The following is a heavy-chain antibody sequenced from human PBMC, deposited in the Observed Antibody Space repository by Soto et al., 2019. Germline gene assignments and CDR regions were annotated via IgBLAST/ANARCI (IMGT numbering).Heavy chain of an antibody. J-gene: IGHJ4*02. CDR2: ISTYIGNT. V-gene: IGHV1-18*01. CDR1: GYTFTSYG. D-gene: IGHD2-8*01. CDR3: APDDVGYCSNRVCYTQPLGY. Sequence: QVQLVQSGAEVKKPGASVKVSCKASGYTFTSYGISWVRQAPGQGLEWMGWISTYIGNTHYAQKFQGRVTMTTDTSTTTAYLGLTSLRSDAAAVYYCAPDDVGYCSNRVCYTQPLGYWGQGALVTVSS.